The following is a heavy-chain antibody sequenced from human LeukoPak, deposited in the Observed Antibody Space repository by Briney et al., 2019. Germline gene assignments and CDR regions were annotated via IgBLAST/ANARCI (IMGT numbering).Heavy chain of an antibody. CDR2: ISSSSSYI. CDR3: AGDRRGVAATLFDY. V-gene: IGHV3-21*01. CDR1: GFTFSSYS. D-gene: IGHD2-15*01. J-gene: IGHJ4*02. Sequence: GGSLRLSCAASGFTFSSYSMNWVRQAPGKGLEWVSSISSSSSYIYYADSVKGRFTISRDNAKNSLYLQMNSLRAEDTAVYYCAGDRRGVAATLFDYWGQGTLVTVSS.